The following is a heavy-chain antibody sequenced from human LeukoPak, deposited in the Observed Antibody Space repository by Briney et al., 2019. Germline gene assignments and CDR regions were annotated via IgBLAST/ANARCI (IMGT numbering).Heavy chain of an antibody. V-gene: IGHV3-23*01. J-gene: IGHJ4*02. CDR2: ISGSGGST. CDR1: GFTFSSYA. Sequence: GGSLRLSCAASGFTFSSYAMSWVRQAPGKGLEWVSAISGSGGSTYYADSVKGRFTISRDNSKNTLYLQMNSLRAEDTAVYYCPTRGDILTGYPYYFVYWGQGTLVTVSS. D-gene: IGHD3-9*01. CDR3: PTRGDILTGYPYYFVY.